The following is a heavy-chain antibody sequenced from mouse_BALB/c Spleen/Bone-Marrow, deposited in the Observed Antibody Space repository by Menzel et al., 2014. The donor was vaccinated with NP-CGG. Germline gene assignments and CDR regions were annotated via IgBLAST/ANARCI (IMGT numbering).Heavy chain of an antibody. V-gene: IGHV5-9-4*01. CDR1: GFTFSDYA. CDR2: ISGGGSYT. Sequence: EVMLVESGGGLVKPGGSLPLSCAASGFTFSDYAMSWVRQSPGKRLAWCAEISGGGSYTYYPDTVTGRFTISRDNAKNTLYLEMSSLKSEDTAIYYCARVIGTGCFDVWGAGTTVTVSS. D-gene: IGHD4-1*01. J-gene: IGHJ1*01. CDR3: ARVIGTGCFDV.